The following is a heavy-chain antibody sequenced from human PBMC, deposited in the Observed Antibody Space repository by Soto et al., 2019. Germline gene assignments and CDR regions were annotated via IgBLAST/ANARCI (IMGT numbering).Heavy chain of an antibody. J-gene: IGHJ6*02. V-gene: IGHV3-23*01. CDR1: GFTFSSYA. D-gene: IGHD3-3*01. Sequence: GGSLRLSCAASGFTFSSYAMSWVRQAPGKGLEWVSAISGSGGSTYYADSVKGRFTISRDNSKNTLYLQMNSLRAEDTAVYYCATSFGVVTHPRYYYYGMDVWGQGTTVTVSS. CDR3: ATSFGVVTHPRYYYYGMDV. CDR2: ISGSGGST.